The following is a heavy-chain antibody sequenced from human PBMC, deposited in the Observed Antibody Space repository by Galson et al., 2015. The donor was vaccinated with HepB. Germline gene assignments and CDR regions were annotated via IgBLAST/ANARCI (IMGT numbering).Heavy chain of an antibody. CDR3: ARGRVPGYYKRYDHYGMDV. CDR2: ISSGSSTV. CDR1: GFTFSDYS. V-gene: IGHV3-48*02. D-gene: IGHD3-22*01. Sequence: SLRLSCAASGFTFSDYSMNWVRQAPGKGLEWVSYISSGSSTVHYVDSVKGRFTISRDNAKNSLYLQMNSLRDEDTAVYYCARGRVPGYYKRYDHYGMDVWGQGTTVTVPS. J-gene: IGHJ6*02.